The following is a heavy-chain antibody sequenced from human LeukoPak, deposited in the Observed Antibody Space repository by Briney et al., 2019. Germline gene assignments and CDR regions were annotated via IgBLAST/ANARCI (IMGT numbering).Heavy chain of an antibody. D-gene: IGHD3-9*01. CDR2: INPSGGSI. CDR3: ARYDILTGEAFDY. Sequence: ASVKVSFKASGYTFTSYYMHWVRQAPGQGLEWMGIINPSGGSISYAQKFQGRVTMTRDTSTSTVYMELSSLRSEDTAVYYCARYDILTGEAFDYWGQGTLVTVSS. J-gene: IGHJ4*02. CDR1: GYTFTSYY. V-gene: IGHV1-46*01.